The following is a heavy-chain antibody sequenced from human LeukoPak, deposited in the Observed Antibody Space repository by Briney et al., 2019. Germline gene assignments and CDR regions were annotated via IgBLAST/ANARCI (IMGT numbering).Heavy chain of an antibody. CDR2: ISYDGSNK. CDR3: AKDRHSGYDSFDY. Sequence: GGSLRLSCAASGLTFSSYGMHWVRQAPGKGLEWVAVISYDGSNKYYADSVKGRFTISRDNSKNTLYLQMNSLRAEDTAVYYCAKDRHSGYDSFDYWGQGTLVTVSS. V-gene: IGHV3-30*18. D-gene: IGHD5-12*01. CDR1: GLTFSSYG. J-gene: IGHJ4*02.